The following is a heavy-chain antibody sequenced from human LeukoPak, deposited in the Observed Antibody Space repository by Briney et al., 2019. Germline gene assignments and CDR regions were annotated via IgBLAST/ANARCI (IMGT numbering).Heavy chain of an antibody. Sequence: PGGSLRLSCAASGFTFSSYWMSWVRQAPGKGLEWVANIKQDGSEKYYVDSVKGRFTISRDNAKNSLYLQMNSLRAKDTAVYYCARDHKWEPNLFDYWGQGTLVTVSS. CDR1: GFTFSSYW. CDR2: IKQDGSEK. J-gene: IGHJ4*02. V-gene: IGHV3-7*01. CDR3: ARDHKWEPNLFDY. D-gene: IGHD1-26*01.